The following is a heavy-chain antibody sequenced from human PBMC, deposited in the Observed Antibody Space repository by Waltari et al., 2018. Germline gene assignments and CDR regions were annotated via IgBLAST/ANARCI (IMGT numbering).Heavy chain of an antibody. Sequence: EVQLVESGGGLVKPGGSLRLSCAASGFTFSTYSMTWVRRAPGKGLEWVASISTTSSFIYHADSVKGRFTISRDNAKSSLYLQMNSLRADDTAVYYCARDAHCSGGSCYSEAYVDVWGKGTTVTVSS. V-gene: IGHV3-21*01. CDR1: GFTFSTYS. D-gene: IGHD2-15*01. J-gene: IGHJ6*03. CDR3: ARDAHCSGGSCYSEAYVDV. CDR2: ISTTSSFI.